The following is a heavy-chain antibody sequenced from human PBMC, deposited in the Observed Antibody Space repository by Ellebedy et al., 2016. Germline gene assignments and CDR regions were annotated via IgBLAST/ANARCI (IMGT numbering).Heavy chain of an antibody. J-gene: IGHJ3*02. CDR1: GFTVTNDY. V-gene: IGHV3-53*01. CDR2: IDSGGSS. CDR3: AARHYDTFVI. D-gene: IGHD3-10*01. Sequence: GGSLRLXXVASGFTVTNDYMTWVRQAPGKGLEWVSVIDSGGSSYYADSVKGRFTISRDSPKNTLYLQMNSLRPEDTAMYYCAARHYDTFVIWGRGTVVTVSS.